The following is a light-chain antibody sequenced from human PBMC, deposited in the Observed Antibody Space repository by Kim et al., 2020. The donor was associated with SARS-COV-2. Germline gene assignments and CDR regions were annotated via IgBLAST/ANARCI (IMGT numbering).Light chain of an antibody. CDR3: QVWDSSTDHRV. J-gene: IGLJ3*02. Sequence: APGQTATITCGGKDIASKSVHWYQQNPGQAPVLVIYYNSDRPSGIPGRFSGSNSGNTATLTITGVEAGDEADYYCQVWDSSTDHRVFGGGTQLTVL. V-gene: IGLV3-21*04. CDR2: YNS. CDR1: DIASKS.